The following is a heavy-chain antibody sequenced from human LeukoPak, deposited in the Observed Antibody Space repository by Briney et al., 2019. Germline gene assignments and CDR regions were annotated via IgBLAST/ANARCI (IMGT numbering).Heavy chain of an antibody. V-gene: IGHV4-34*01. Sequence: PSETLSLTCAVYGGSFSGYYWSWIRQPPGKGLEWIGEINHSGSTNYNPSLKSRVTISVDTSKNQFSLKLSSVTAADTAVYYCASLGFWSGYLYFDYWGQGTLVTVSS. CDR1: GGSFSGYY. D-gene: IGHD3-3*01. CDR3: ASLGFWSGYLYFDY. CDR2: INHSGST. J-gene: IGHJ4*02.